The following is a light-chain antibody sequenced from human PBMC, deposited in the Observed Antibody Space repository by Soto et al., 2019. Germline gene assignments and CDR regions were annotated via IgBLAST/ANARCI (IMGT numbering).Light chain of an antibody. V-gene: IGLV2-8*01. CDR1: SSDVGGYDY. CDR3: SSYGGSNNVI. CDR2: EVN. Sequence: QSALTQPPSASGSPGQSVTISCTGNSSDVGGYDYVSWYQHHPGKAPKLMIYEVNRRPSGVPDRFSGSRSGNTASLAVSRLQAEDEADYYCSSYGGSNNVIFGGGTKLTVL. J-gene: IGLJ2*01.